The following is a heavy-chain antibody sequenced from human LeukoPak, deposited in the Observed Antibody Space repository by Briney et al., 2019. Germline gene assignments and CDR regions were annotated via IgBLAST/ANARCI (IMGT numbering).Heavy chain of an antibody. Sequence: GGSRRLSCAASGFTFSSSWMHWVRQSPGKGRVWVSRLNDDGSSTTYADSVKGRFTISRDNAKSTLYLQMNSLRAEDTAVYYCARALGSPLDFWGQGTLVTVSS. CDR2: LNDDGSST. CDR3: ARALGSPLDF. J-gene: IGHJ4*02. D-gene: IGHD1-26*01. V-gene: IGHV3-74*01. CDR1: GFTFSSSW.